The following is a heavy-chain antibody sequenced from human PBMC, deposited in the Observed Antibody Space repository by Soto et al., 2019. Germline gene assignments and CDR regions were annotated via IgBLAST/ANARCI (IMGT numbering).Heavy chain of an antibody. J-gene: IGHJ4*02. CDR3: ARDRRDFWSGSPAFDY. CDR2: IYYSGST. CDR1: GGSISSGGYY. D-gene: IGHD3-3*01. Sequence: PSETLSLTCTVSGGSISSGGYYWSWIRQHPGKGLEWIGYIYYSGSTYYNPSLKSRVTISVDTSKNQFSLKRSSVTAADTAVYYCARDRRDFWSGSPAFDYWGQGTLVTVSS. V-gene: IGHV4-31*03.